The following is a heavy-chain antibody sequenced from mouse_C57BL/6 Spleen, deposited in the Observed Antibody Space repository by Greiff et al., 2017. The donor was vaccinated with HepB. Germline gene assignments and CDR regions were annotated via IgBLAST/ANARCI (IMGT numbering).Heavy chain of an antibody. J-gene: IGHJ4*01. CDR3: ARKNRPYYYAMDY. CDR2: IDPSDSYT. Sequence: QQPGAELVMPGASVKLSCKASGYTFTSYWMHWVKQRPGQGLEWIGEIDPSDSYTNYNQKFKGKSTLTVDKSSSTAYMQLSSLTSEDSAVYYCARKNRPYYYAMDYWGQGTSVTVSS. V-gene: IGHV1-69*01. D-gene: IGHD5-2*01. CDR1: GYTFTSYW.